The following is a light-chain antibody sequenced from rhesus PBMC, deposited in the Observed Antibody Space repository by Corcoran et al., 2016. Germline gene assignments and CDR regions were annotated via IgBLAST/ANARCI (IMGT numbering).Light chain of an antibody. CDR2: KAS. J-gene: IGKJ2*01. Sequence: DIQMTQSPSSLSASVGDRVTITCRASENVNNYLNWYQQKPGKAPKLLIYKASTLQRGVPSRFSGSGSGTDYTFTISSLKPEDVATYYCQHGYGTPYSFGQGTKVEIK. CDR3: QHGYGTPYS. V-gene: IGKV1-74*01. CDR1: ENVNNY.